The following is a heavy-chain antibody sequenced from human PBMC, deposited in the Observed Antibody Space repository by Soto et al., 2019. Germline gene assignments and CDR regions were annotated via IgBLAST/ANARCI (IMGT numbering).Heavy chain of an antibody. V-gene: IGHV1-58*01. CDR1: GFTFTSSA. CDR2: IVVGSGNT. J-gene: IGHJ6*02. CDR3: AAAASELQQYYYYYYGMDV. D-gene: IGHD1-7*01. Sequence: SVKVSCKASGFTFTSSAVQWVRQARGQRLEWIGWIVVGSGNTNYAQKFQERVTITRDMSTSTAYMELSSLRSEDTAVYYCAAAASELQQYYYYYYGMDVWGQGTTVTVSS.